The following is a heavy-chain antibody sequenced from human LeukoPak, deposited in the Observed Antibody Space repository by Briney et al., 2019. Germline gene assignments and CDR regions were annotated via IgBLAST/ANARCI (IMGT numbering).Heavy chain of an antibody. CDR2: INGTDGPT. Sequence: GGSLRLSCAASGFSFSSYAMTWVRQAPGKGLEWVSGINGTDGPTYYADSVKGRFTISRDNSKNMVFLQMNSLRAEDTAIYYCAKCLSHVTAVTTDYYYMDVWGKGTTVTVSS. CDR3: AKCLSHVTAVTTDYYYMDV. D-gene: IGHD4-17*01. J-gene: IGHJ6*03. V-gene: IGHV3-23*01. CDR1: GFSFSSYA.